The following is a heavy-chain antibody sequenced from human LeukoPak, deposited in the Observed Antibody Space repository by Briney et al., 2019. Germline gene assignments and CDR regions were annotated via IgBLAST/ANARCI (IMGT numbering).Heavy chain of an antibody. D-gene: IGHD1-26*01. CDR1: GYTFTSYG. Sequence: ASVKVSCKASGYTFTSYGISWVRQAPGQGLEWMEWISAYNGNTNYAQKLQGRVTMTTDTSTSTAYMELRSLRSDDTAVYYCARVVVSGSLLPWGYYYYMDVWGKGTTVTVSS. J-gene: IGHJ6*03. CDR3: ARVVVSGSLLPWGYYYYMDV. V-gene: IGHV1-18*01. CDR2: ISAYNGNT.